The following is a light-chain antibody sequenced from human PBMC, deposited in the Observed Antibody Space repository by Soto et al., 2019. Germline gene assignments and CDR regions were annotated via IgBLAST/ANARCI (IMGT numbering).Light chain of an antibody. CDR1: QGISNY. V-gene: IGKV1-27*01. CDR3: QKYNWPPFT. J-gene: IGKJ3*01. Sequence: DIQMTQSPSSLSASVGDRDTISCRASQGISNYLAWYQQKPGKAPRLLIYAASSLQSGVSSRFTGSGSGTDFTLTISSLQPEDVATYYCQKYNWPPFTFGPGTKVDIK. CDR2: AAS.